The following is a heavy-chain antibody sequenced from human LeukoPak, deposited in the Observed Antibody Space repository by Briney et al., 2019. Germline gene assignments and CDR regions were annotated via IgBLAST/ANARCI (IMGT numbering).Heavy chain of an antibody. J-gene: IGHJ5*02. CDR3: AKHYSSSWYNWFDP. CDR2: ISGSGGST. Sequence: GGSLRLSCAASGFTFSSYAMSWVRQAPGKGLEWVSAISGSGGSTYYADSVKGRFTISRGNSKNTLYLQMNSLRAEDTAVYYSAKHYSSSWYNWFDPWGQGTLVTVSS. CDR1: GFTFSSYA. V-gene: IGHV3-23*01. D-gene: IGHD6-13*01.